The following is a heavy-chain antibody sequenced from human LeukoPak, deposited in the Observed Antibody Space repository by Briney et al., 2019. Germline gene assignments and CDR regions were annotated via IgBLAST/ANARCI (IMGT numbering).Heavy chain of an antibody. CDR1: SYSISSGFY. D-gene: IGHD3-22*01. J-gene: IGHJ4*02. Sequence: PSETLSLTCAVSSYSISSGFYWGWVRQPPGKGLEWIGSIFHNDNTYYNPSLKSRVIISVDTSKNQFSLNLTSVSAADTAVYYCARERDYYDWGQGTLVTVSS. V-gene: IGHV4-38-2*02. CDR2: IFHNDNT. CDR3: ARERDYYD.